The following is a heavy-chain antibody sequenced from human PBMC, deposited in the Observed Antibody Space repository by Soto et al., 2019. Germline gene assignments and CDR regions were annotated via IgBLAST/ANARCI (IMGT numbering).Heavy chain of an antibody. CDR1: GFTFSSYW. CDR3: ATLNSFGSDY. J-gene: IGHJ4*02. V-gene: IGHV3-74*01. Sequence: GGSLRLSCAASGFTFSSYWMHWVRQTAGKGLEWVSQINSDGSTTRYADSVKGRFTISRDNAKNTVYLQMNSLRADDTAVYYCATLNSFGSDYWGQGTLVTVSS. D-gene: IGHD5-18*01. CDR2: INSDGSTT.